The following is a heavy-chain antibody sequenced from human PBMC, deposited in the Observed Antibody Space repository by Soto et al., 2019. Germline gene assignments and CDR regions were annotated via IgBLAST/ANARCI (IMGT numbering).Heavy chain of an antibody. V-gene: IGHV3-30*04. CDR1: EVIFSNSA. Sequence: WGSLRLSCVASEVIFSNSAMHWVRQAPGKGLEWVAVVSFDGSLKYYADSVEGRFTISRDSSKNTLYLQINSLRPEDTAVYYCARDGPRRLTSFFDYCGEGIQVTV. D-gene: IGHD2-2*01. CDR3: ARDGPRRLTSFFDY. J-gene: IGHJ4*02. CDR2: VSFDGSLK.